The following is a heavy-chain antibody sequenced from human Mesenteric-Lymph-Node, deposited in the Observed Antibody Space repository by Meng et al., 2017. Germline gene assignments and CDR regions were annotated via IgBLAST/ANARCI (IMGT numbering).Heavy chain of an antibody. V-gene: IGHV4-61*02. CDR2: IYTSGDT. Sequence: SETLSLSCTVSGGPISSGSCYSSWVRHPAGKGLEWIGRIYTSGDTNYNPSLQSRVTISLDTYKNQFSLNLKSVTAADTAVYSCTRYDSGRNFDIWGPGTMVTVSS. J-gene: IGHJ3*02. CDR1: GGPISSGSCY. D-gene: IGHD3-10*01. CDR3: TRYDSGRNFDI.